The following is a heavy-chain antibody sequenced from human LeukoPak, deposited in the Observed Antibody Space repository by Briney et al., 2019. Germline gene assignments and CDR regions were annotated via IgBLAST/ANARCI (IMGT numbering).Heavy chain of an antibody. J-gene: IGHJ4*02. CDR2: IIPIFGTA. CDR3: ARSSKYSSSHPEFDY. Sequence: SVKVSCKASGGAFSSYAISWVRQAPGQGLEWVGGIIPIFGTANYAQKFQGRVTITTDESTSTAYMELSSLRSEDTAVYYCARSSKYSSSHPEFDYWGQGTLVTVSS. V-gene: IGHV1-69*05. D-gene: IGHD6-6*01. CDR1: GGAFSSYA.